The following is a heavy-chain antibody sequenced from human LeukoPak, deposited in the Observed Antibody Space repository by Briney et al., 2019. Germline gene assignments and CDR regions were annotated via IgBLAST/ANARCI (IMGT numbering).Heavy chain of an antibody. CDR1: GFTFSSYA. V-gene: IGHV3-30-3*01. J-gene: IGHJ4*02. CDR3: ARSYDSSGQGAAFDY. CDR2: ISYDGSNK. D-gene: IGHD3-22*01. Sequence: GGSLRLSCAASGFTFSSYAMHWVRQAPGEGLEWVAVISYDGSNKYYADSVKGRFTISRDNSKNTLYLQMNSLRAEDTAVYYCARSYDSSGQGAAFDYWGQGTLVTVSS.